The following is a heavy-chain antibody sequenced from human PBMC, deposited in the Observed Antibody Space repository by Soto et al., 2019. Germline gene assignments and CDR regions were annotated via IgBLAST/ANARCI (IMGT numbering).Heavy chain of an antibody. Sequence: SETLSLTCTVSGDSISSYYWSWIRQPPGKGLEWIGYMYYRGNTNYNPSLKSRATISVDTSKKQFSLKLNSVIAADTAVYYCARNRYYGSGTYFWFDPWGQGTLVTVSS. J-gene: IGHJ5*02. CDR2: MYYRGNT. V-gene: IGHV4-59*01. CDR1: GDSISSYY. CDR3: ARNRYYGSGTYFWFDP. D-gene: IGHD3-10*01.